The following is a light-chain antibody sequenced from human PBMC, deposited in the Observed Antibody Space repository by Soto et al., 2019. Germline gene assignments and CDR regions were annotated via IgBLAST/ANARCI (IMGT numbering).Light chain of an antibody. V-gene: IGKV1-27*01. Sequence: DIQMTKSPSSLSASVGDRVTITCRASQGISNYIAWYQQKPGKAPKLLIYAASTLQSGVPSRFSGSGSGTDFTLTIHGLQPEDVATYSCQKYSSVPLFGPGTKVHIK. J-gene: IGKJ3*01. CDR1: QGISNY. CDR2: AAS. CDR3: QKYSSVPL.